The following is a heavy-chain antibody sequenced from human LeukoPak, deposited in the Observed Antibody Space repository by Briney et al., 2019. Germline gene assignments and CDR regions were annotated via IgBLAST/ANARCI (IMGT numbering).Heavy chain of an antibody. CDR2: IIPIFGTA. D-gene: IGHD6-13*01. J-gene: IGHJ4*02. V-gene: IGHV1-69*06. CDR1: GYTLTELS. CDR3: ARSSIIAAAGPYYFDY. Sequence: SVKVSCKVSGYTLTELSMHWVRQAPGKGLEWMGGIIPIFGTANYAQKFQGRVTITADKSTSTAYMELSSLRSEDTAVYYCARSSIIAAAGPYYFDYWGQGTLVTVSS.